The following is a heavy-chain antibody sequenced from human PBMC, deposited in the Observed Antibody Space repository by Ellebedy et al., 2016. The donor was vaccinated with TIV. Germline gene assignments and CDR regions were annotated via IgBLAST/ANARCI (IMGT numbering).Heavy chain of an antibody. CDR3: ARTALTGTTKPGVAT. J-gene: IGHJ5*02. CDR2: IYPGDSET. CDR1: GYSFTSYW. D-gene: IGHD1-7*01. Sequence: GESLKISCKGSGYSFTSYWIDWVRQMPGKGLEWMGTIYPGDSETRYSPSFKGQVTISADNSISTAYLQWSSLKAADTAMYYCARTALTGTTKPGVATWGQGTLVTVSS. V-gene: IGHV5-51*01.